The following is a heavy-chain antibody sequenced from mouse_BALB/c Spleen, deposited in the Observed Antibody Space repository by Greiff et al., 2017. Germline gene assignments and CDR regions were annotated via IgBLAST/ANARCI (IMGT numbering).Heavy chain of an antibody. J-gene: IGHJ4*01. CDR1: GYTFTSYV. Sequence: VQLKQSGPELVKPGASVKMSCKASGYTFTSYVMHWVKQKPGQGLEWIGYINPYNDGTKYNEKFKGKATLTSDKSSSTAYMELSSLTSEDSAVYYCARRGNWDAMDYWGQGTSVTVAS. D-gene: IGHD4-1*01. CDR3: ARRGNWDAMDY. CDR2: INPYNDGT. V-gene: IGHV1-14*01.